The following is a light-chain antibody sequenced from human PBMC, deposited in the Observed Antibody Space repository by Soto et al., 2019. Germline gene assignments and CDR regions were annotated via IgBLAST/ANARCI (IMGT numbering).Light chain of an antibody. V-gene: IGLV3-1*01. Sequence: SYELTQPPSVSVSPGQTASITCSGAKLGDKYARWYQQKPGQSPVLVIYQDSNRPSGIPERFSGSNSGNTATLTISGTQAMDEADYYCRALYDSTGRVFGGGTKLTVL. CDR1: KLGDKY. J-gene: IGLJ2*01. CDR2: QDS. CDR3: RALYDSTGRV.